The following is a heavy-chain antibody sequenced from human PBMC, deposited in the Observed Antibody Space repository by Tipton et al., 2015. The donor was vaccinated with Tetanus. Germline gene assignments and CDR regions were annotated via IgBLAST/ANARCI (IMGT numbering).Heavy chain of an antibody. CDR1: GVSVMSGDYF. D-gene: IGHD6-19*01. V-gene: IGHV4-31*02. CDR3: ARDFRGNGDGWYWDY. CDR2: TQFSGGT. Sequence: LRLSCPVSGVSVMSGDYFWSWVRHLPGKGLEAIGNTQFSGGTYYDPSLKSRATISIDMSKNQFSLKLTSVTAADTAVYFCARDFRGNGDGWYWDYWGQGTLVTVSS. J-gene: IGHJ4*02.